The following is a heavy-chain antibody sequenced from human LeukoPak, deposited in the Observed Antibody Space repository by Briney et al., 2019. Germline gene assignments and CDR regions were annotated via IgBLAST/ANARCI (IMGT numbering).Heavy chain of an antibody. CDR2: IYYSGST. CDR1: GGSISSGGYY. D-gene: IGHD6-19*01. J-gene: IGHJ3*02. Sequence: SQTLSLTCTVSGGSISSGGYYWSWIRQHPGKGLEWIGYIYYSGSTYYNPSLKSRVTISVDTSKNQFSLKLSSVTAADTAVYYCARDSGARVDSSGWNDAFDIWGQGTMVTVSS. CDR3: ARDSGARVDSSGWNDAFDI. V-gene: IGHV4-31*03.